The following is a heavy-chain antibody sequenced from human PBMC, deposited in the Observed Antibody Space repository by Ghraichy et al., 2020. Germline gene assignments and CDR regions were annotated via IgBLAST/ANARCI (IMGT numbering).Heavy chain of an antibody. V-gene: IGHV4-34*01. CDR1: GGSFSGYY. CDR2: INHSGST. D-gene: IGHD6-13*01. J-gene: IGHJ3*02. Sequence: SETLSHTCAVYGGSFSGYYWSWIRQHPGKGLEWIGEINHSGSTNYNPSLKSRVTISVDTSKNQFSLKLSSVTAADTAVYYCARGAIRSWSMIDAFDIWGQGTMVTVSS. CDR3: ARGAIRSWSMIDAFDI.